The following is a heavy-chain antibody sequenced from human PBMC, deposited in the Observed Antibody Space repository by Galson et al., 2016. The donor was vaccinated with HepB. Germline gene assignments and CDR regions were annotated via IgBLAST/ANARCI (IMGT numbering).Heavy chain of an antibody. CDR2: INGGGTTT. V-gene: IGHV3-74*01. D-gene: IGHD3-3*01. CDR1: KFIFNGYW. CDR3: SRDRFFTADT. Sequence: SLRLSCAVSKFIFNGYWMQWVRQAPGKGLAWVARINGGGTTTVYGDSVRGRFTISRDNAKNMVYLQMNSLRVEDTAVYYCSRDRFFTADTWGQGTLVTVSS. J-gene: IGHJ5*02.